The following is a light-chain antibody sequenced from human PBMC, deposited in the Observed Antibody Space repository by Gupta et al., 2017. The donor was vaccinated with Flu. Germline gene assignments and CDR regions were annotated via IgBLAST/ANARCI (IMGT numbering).Light chain of an antibody. CDR1: SNDVGGSNR. V-gene: IGLV2-11*01. J-gene: IGLJ1*01. Sequence: QSAPTQPRSVSGSPGQSVTISRTGSSNDVGGSNRVSWYHQRPGKAPNLILSDVTARPSGVPDRFSGSTSGNTASLTISGLQADEEADYYCSAHAGRVTWVFGTGTTVTVL. CDR3: SAHAGRVTWV. CDR2: DVT.